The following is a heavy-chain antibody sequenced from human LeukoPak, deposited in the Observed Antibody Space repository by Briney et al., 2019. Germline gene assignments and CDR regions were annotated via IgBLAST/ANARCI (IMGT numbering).Heavy chain of an antibody. D-gene: IGHD3-22*01. CDR1: GFAFSAYE. CDR3: TTLGYHLDS. J-gene: IGHJ4*02. Sequence: AGGSLRLSCAASGFAFSAYEMNWVRQAPGKGVEWVSYISGTDTTTYYADSVKGRFTISRDNARNSLYLQMNSLRAEDTALYYCTTLGYHLDSWGQGTLVTVSS. CDR2: ISGTDTTT. V-gene: IGHV3-48*03.